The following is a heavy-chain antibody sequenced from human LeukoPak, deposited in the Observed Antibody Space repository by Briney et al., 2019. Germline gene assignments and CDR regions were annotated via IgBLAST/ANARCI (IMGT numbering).Heavy chain of an antibody. CDR2: INPNSGGT. CDR3: ATDVGYSSGIFDY. V-gene: IGHV1-2*02. D-gene: IGHD6-19*01. CDR1: GYTFTGYY. Sequence: ASVKVSCKASGYTFTGYYMHWVRQAPGQGLEWMGWINPNSGGTNYAQKFQGRVTMTRDTSISTAYMELSRLRSDDTAVYYCATDVGYSSGIFDYWGQGTLVTVSS. J-gene: IGHJ4*02.